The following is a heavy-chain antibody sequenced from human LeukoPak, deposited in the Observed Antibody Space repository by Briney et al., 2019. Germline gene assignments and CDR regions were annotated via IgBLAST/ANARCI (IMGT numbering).Heavy chain of an antibody. J-gene: IGHJ4*02. Sequence: GGSLRLSCADSGFTFSSYWMTWVRQAPGKGLEWVANIKQDGSEMFYVDSVKGRFTISRDNAKNSLFLQMNSLRAEDTAVYYCVRVFRVHFDYWGQGTLVTVSS. D-gene: IGHD3-10*01. CDR1: GFTFSSYW. CDR3: VRVFRVHFDY. CDR2: IKQDGSEM. V-gene: IGHV3-7*03.